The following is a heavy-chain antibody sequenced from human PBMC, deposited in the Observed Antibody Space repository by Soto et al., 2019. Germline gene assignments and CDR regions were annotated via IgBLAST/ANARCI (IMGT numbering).Heavy chain of an antibody. D-gene: IGHD4-17*01. V-gene: IGHV1-8*01. Sequence: QVRVVQSGAEVKKPGASVRVSCKTSGYTFTDYDISWVRQAPGQGLEWMGWVSPDHGNAGYAQQFEGRVTMTSDTSISTVFLELTNLRSEDTAVYYCAVTTAYWGQGTKVSVSS. J-gene: IGHJ4*02. CDR2: VSPDHGNA. CDR3: AVTTAY. CDR1: GYTFTDYD.